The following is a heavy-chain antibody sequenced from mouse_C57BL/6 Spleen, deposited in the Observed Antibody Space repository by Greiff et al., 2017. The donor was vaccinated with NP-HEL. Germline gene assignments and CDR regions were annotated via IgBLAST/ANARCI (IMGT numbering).Heavy chain of an antibody. CDR2: INPSTGGT. J-gene: IGHJ2*01. V-gene: IGHV1-42*01. Sequence: VQLQQSGPELVKPGASVKISCKASGYSFTGYYMNWVKQSPEKSLEWIGEINPSTGGTTYNQKFKAKATLTVDKSSSTAYMQLKSLTSEDSAVYYCARGDITRNYYFDYWGQGTTLTVSS. CDR1: GYSFTGYY. CDR3: ARGDITRNYYFDY. D-gene: IGHD1-1*01.